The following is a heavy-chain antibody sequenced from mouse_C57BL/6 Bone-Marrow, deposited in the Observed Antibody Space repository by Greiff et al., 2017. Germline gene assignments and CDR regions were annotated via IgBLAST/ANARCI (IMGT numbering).Heavy chain of an antibody. Sequence: QVQLKQSGPGLVQPSQSLSITCTVSGFSFTSYGVHWVRQSPGKGLEWLGVIWSGGSTDYNAAFISRLSISKDNSKSQVFFKMNSLQADDTAIYYCARKNGITTVPYFDVWGTGTTVTVSS. D-gene: IGHD1-1*01. CDR3: ARKNGITTVPYFDV. V-gene: IGHV2-2*01. CDR2: IWSGGST. CDR1: GFSFTSYG. J-gene: IGHJ1*03.